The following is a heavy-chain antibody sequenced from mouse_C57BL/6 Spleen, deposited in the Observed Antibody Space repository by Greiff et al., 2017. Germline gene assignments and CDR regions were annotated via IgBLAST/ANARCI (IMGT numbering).Heavy chain of an antibody. V-gene: IGHV1-82*01. CDR1: GYAFSSSW. J-gene: IGHJ2*01. CDR2: IYPGDGDT. Sequence: QVQLQQSGPELVKPGASVKISCKASGYAFSSSWMNWVKQRPGKGLEWIGRIYPGDGDTNYNGKFKGKATLTADKSSSTAYMQLSSLTSEDSAVYFCARSVWLPYFDYWGQGTTLTVSS. CDR3: ARSVWLPYFDY. D-gene: IGHD2-2*01.